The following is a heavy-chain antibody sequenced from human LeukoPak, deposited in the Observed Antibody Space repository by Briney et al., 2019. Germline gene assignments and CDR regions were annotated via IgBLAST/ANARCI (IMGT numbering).Heavy chain of an antibody. J-gene: IGHJ4*02. CDR3: ASHGRNRGAPNY. CDR2: SLYSGSA. Sequence: SETLSLTCTASGGSITSYYWSWIRQPPGKGLEWVGCSLYSGSANDNPALKSRVAISVDTVKKQFSLILGEVTAADKSMYYSASHGRNRGAPNYWGQGTLVTVSS. CDR1: GGSITSYY. D-gene: IGHD1-14*01. V-gene: IGHV4-59*08.